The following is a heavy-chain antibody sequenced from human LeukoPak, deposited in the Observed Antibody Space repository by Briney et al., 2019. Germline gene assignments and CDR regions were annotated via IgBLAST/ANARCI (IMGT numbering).Heavy chain of an antibody. J-gene: IGHJ4*02. Sequence: SETLSLTCTVSGGSISSSSYYWGWIRQPPGKGLEWIGSIYYSGSTYYNPSLESRVTISVDTSKNQFSLKLSSVTAADTAVYYCAREGENYGDYGIYWGQGTLVTVSS. CDR2: IYYSGST. D-gene: IGHD4-17*01. V-gene: IGHV4-39*02. CDR1: GGSISSSSYY. CDR3: AREGENYGDYGIY.